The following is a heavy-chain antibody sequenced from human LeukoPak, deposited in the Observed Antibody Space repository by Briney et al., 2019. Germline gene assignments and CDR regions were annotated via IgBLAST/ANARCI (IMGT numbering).Heavy chain of an antibody. Sequence: GESLKISCAASGSTFSSYSMNWVRQAPGKGLEWVSYISSSSSTIYYADSVKGRFTISRDNAKNSLYLQMNSLRAEDTAVYYCARGGYCSSTSCSHLEDWFDPWGQGTLVTVSS. D-gene: IGHD2-2*01. J-gene: IGHJ5*02. CDR2: ISSSSSTI. V-gene: IGHV3-48*01. CDR1: GSTFSSYS. CDR3: ARGGYCSSTSCSHLEDWFDP.